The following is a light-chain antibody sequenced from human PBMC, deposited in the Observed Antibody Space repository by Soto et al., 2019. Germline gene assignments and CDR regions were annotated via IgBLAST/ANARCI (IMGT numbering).Light chain of an antibody. CDR3: QQSYSTPIT. V-gene: IGKV1-39*01. CDR1: QNIRSH. Sequence: DIQMTQSPSAQSASVGDTVTITCRASQNIRSHLNWYQQKPGKAPKLLIYAASSLQSGVPSRFSGSGSGTDFTLTISSLQPEDFATYYCQQSYSTPITFGQGTRLEIK. J-gene: IGKJ5*01. CDR2: AAS.